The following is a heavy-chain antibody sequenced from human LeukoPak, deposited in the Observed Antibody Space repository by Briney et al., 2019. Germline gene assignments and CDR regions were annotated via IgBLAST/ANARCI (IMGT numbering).Heavy chain of an antibody. D-gene: IGHD3-22*01. CDR1: GGSISSSSYY. V-gene: IGHV4-61*02. J-gene: IGHJ3*02. CDR3: ARDPDSNYYDSSGYAHDAFDI. Sequence: PSETLSLTCTVSGGSISSSSYYWSWIRQPAGKGLEWIGRIYTSGSTNYNPSLKSRVTMSVDTSKNQFSLKLSSVTAADTAVYYCARDPDSNYYDSSGYAHDAFDIWGQGTMVTVSS. CDR2: IYTSGST.